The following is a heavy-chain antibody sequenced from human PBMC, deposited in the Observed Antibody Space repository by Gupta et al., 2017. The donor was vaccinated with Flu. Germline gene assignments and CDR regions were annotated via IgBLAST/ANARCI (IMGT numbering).Heavy chain of an antibody. CDR1: A. V-gene: IGHV1-69*01. D-gene: IGHD2-2*01. CDR3: AGREDQLPTYNRWGFDY. CDR2: IIPIFGTA. Sequence: AISWVRQAPGQGLEWMGGIIPIFGTANYAQKFQGRVTITADESTSTAYMELSSLRSEDTAVYYCAGREDQLPTYNRWGFDYWGQGTLVTVSS. J-gene: IGHJ4*02.